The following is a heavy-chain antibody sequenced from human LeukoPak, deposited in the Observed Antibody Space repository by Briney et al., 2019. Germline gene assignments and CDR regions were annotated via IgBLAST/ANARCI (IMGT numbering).Heavy chain of an antibody. CDR2: INHSGST. D-gene: IGHD2-15*01. J-gene: IGHJ4*02. V-gene: IGHV4-34*01. CDR1: GGSFSGYY. Sequence: LKPSETLSLTCAVYGGSFSGYYWSWIRQPPGKGLEWIGEINHSGSTNYNPSLKSRVTISVDTSKNQFSLKLSSVTAADTAVYYCARVGYCSGGSCYPFGYWGQGTLVTVSS. CDR3: ARVGYCSGGSCYPFGY.